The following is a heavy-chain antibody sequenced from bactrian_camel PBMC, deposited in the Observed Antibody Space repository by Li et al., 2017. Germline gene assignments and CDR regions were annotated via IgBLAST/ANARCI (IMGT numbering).Heavy chain of an antibody. CDR1: GLTYDRYF. CDR3: AAARWWVDVPLQRTKYNY. CDR2: IWSDGSP. Sequence: HVQLVESGGGSVQAGGSLRLSCVASGLTYDRYFMGWFRQAPGKEREGVASIWSDGSPLYAASVKGRFTISRDSAKNTLSLQMNSLKPEDTAMYYCAAARWWVDVPLQRTKYNYWGQGTQVTVS. D-gene: IGHD3*01. J-gene: IGHJ4*01. V-gene: IGHV3S55*01.